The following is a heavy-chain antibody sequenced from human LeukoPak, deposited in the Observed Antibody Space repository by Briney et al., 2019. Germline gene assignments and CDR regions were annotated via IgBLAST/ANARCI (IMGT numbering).Heavy chain of an antibody. J-gene: IGHJ3*02. V-gene: IGHV4-59*11. CDR3: ARDVGLHCSSTSCYMKIGASDI. CDR1: GGSISSHY. Sequence: SETLSLTCTVSGGSISSHYWSWIRQPPGKGLEWIGYIYYSGSTNYNPSLKSRVTISVDTSKNQFSLKLSSVTAADTAVYYCARDVGLHCSSTSCYMKIGASDIWGQGTMVTVSS. CDR2: IYYSGST. D-gene: IGHD2-2*02.